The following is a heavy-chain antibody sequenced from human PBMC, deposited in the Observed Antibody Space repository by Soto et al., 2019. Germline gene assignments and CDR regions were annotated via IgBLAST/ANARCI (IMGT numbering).Heavy chain of an antibody. J-gene: IGHJ6*02. CDR3: ARGGNCIVSSCPLGSHYGMDV. CDR1: GGSFSGYY. CDR2: IGHSGSA. V-gene: IGHV4-34*01. D-gene: IGHD2-15*01. Sequence: QVQLQQWGAGLLKPSETLSLTCAVYGGSFSGYYWTWIRQPPGKGLAWVGEIGHSGSATYSPSLKSRVTASVDTSTNQFSLRLSSVTAADTAVYYCARGGNCIVSSCPLGSHYGMDVWGQGPTVTVSS.